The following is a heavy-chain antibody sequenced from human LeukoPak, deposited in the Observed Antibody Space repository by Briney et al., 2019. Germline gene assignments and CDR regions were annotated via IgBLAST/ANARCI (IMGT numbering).Heavy chain of an antibody. V-gene: IGHV4-59*01. CDR1: GGSISSYS. CDR2: IYYSGNT. CDR3: ARDHYYDSSGYTFRH. Sequence: SETLSLTCTVSGGSISSYSWSWIRQPPGKGLEWIGYIYYSGNTNYSPSLKSRVTISVDTSKNQFSLKLSSVTAADTAVYYCARDHYYDSSGYTFRHWGQGTLVTVSS. D-gene: IGHD3-22*01. J-gene: IGHJ1*01.